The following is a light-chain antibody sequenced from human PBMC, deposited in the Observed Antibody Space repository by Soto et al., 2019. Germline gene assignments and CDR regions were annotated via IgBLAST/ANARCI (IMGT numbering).Light chain of an antibody. V-gene: IGKV3-15*01. J-gene: IGKJ4*01. CDR1: QSVIRN. CDR2: GAS. CDR3: QQYNNWPPST. Sequence: DIGMPQTPATLSVSPGERSTLSFTSRQSVIRNLAWDQQKPGHGPRLLIYGASNRASGIPARFSVSGSGTEFTLTISILQSEDFAVYYCQQYNNWPPSTFGGGTKVDIK.